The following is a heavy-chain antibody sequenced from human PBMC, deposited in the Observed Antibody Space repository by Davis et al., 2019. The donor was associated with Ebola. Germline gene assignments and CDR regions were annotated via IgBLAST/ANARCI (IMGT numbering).Heavy chain of an antibody. Sequence: PSETLSLTCTVSGGSISSYYWSWIRQPPGKGLEWIGYIYYSGSTNYNPSLKSRVTISVDTSKNQFSLKLSSVTAADTAVYYCARDPHDTIFGVVQQDYWGQGTLVTVSS. D-gene: IGHD3-3*01. CDR1: GGSISSYY. CDR3: ARDPHDTIFGVVQQDY. CDR2: IYYSGST. V-gene: IGHV4-59*01. J-gene: IGHJ4*02.